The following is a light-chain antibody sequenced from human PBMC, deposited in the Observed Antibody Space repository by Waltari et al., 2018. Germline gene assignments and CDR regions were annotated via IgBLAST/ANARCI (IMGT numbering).Light chain of an antibody. Sequence: ENVLTPSPATLSLSPGERATLSCRASHSVGSHLAWYQQKPGQAPRLLIYDASNRATGIPARFSGSGSETDFTLTISGVEPEDFAVYYCQQRSNWPGTFGPGTKVDIK. V-gene: IGKV3-11*01. CDR2: DAS. CDR3: QQRSNWPGT. CDR1: HSVGSH. J-gene: IGKJ3*01.